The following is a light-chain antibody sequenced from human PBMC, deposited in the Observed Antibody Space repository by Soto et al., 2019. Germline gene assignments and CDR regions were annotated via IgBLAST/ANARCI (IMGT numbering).Light chain of an antibody. J-gene: IGKJ1*01. CDR3: QQYGRSGT. CDR1: QSIRSTY. V-gene: IGKV3-20*01. Sequence: VLTQSPTSLPRSQGDSATLSCRASQSIRSTYSAWYQQKPVQAPRLLIYATSTRATAIPDRFSGSGSGTDFTLTISRLQPEDFALYYCQQYGRSGTFGQGTKVDIK. CDR2: ATS.